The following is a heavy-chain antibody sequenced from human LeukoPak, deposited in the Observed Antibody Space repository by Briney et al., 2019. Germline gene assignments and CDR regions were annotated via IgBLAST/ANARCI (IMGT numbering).Heavy chain of an antibody. CDR3: ASAQWPPVE. CDR2: ISAYNGNT. V-gene: IGHV1-18*01. J-gene: IGHJ4*02. CDR1: GYTFTSYG. Sequence: ASVKVSCKASGYTFTSYGISWVRQAPGQGLEWMGWISAYNGNTNYAQKFQGRVTITRDTSASTAYMELSSLRSEDTAVYYCASAQWPPVEWGQGTLVTVSS. D-gene: IGHD6-19*01.